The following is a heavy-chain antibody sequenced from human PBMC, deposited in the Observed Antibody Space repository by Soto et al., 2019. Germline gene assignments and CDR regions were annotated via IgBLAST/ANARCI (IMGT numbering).Heavy chain of an antibody. CDR2: INPNSGGT. V-gene: IGHV1-2*04. CDR1: GYTFTGYY. Sequence: QVQLVQSGDEVKKPGASVKVSCKASGYTFTGYYMHWVRHAPGQGLEWMGWINPNSGGTNYAQKFQGWVTMTRDTSISTAYMELSRLRSDDTAVYYCARAAMASGSYFDYWGQGTLVTVSS. CDR3: ARAAMASGSYFDY. J-gene: IGHJ4*02. D-gene: IGHD1-26*01.